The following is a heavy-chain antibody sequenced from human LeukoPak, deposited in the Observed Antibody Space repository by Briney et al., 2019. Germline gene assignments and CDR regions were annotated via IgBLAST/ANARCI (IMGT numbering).Heavy chain of an antibody. CDR2: IYPGDSDT. CDR1: GYSFTSYW. J-gene: IGHJ5*02. Sequence: GESLKISCKGSGYSFTSYWIGWVRQMPGKGLEWMGIIYPGDSDTRYSPSFQGQVTISADKSISTAYLQWSSLKASDTAMYYCARTKGIAVENNWFDPWGQGTLVTVSS. D-gene: IGHD6-19*01. CDR3: ARTKGIAVENNWFDP. V-gene: IGHV5-51*01.